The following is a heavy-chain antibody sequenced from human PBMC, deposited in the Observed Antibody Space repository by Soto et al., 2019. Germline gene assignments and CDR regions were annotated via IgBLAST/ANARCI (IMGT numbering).Heavy chain of an antibody. CDR1: GDSMATGGHY. CDR3: ARDKDLQPTVWGF. CDR2: VYYSGAT. Sequence: SENLSLTCTVSGDSMATGGHYYNWIRQVPGKGLEWIGYVYYSGATHYTPSLRARATISRDTSKNQFSLRLISVTAADTALYYCARDKDLQPTVWGFWGQGIQVTVSS. D-gene: IGHD3-16*01. V-gene: IGHV4-31*03. J-gene: IGHJ4*02.